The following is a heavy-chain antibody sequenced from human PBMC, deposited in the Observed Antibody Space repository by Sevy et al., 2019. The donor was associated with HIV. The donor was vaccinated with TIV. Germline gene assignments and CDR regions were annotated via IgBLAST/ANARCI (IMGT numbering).Heavy chain of an antibody. Sequence: ASVKVSCKASGYIFTSYGISWVRQAPRQGLEWMGWINGHNGNTNYVQNLQGRVTMTTDTSTNTAYMELMSLRSDDTAVYYCARDGYDGSGYQLRLFDVWGQGTLVTVSS. CDR3: ARDGYDGSGYQLRLFDV. CDR2: INGHNGNT. V-gene: IGHV1-18*01. CDR1: GYIFTSYG. J-gene: IGHJ4*02. D-gene: IGHD3-22*01.